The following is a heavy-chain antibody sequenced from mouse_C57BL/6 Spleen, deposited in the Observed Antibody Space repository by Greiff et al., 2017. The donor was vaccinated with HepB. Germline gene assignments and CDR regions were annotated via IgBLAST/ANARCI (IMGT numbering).Heavy chain of an antibody. D-gene: IGHD2-1*01. CDR1: GYTFTDYY. CDR3: ARSLYGNYYFDY. V-gene: IGHV1-19*01. CDR2: INPYNGGT. J-gene: IGHJ2*01. Sequence: VQLQQSGPVLVKPGASVKMSCKASGYTFTDYYMNWVKQSHGKSLEWIGVINPYNGGTIYNQKFKGKATLTVDKSSSTAYMELNSLTSEDSAVYYCARSLYGNYYFDYWGQGTTLTVSS.